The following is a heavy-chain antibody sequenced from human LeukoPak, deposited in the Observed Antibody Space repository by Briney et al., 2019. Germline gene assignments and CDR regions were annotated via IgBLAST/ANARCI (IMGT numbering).Heavy chain of an antibody. CDR2: IYYSGST. Sequence: SETLSLACTVSGGSISTYYWSWIRQPPGKGLEWIGYIYYSGSTSYNPSLESRVTISVDTSKKQFSLKLTSVTAADTAVYHCARGGNWFDPWGQGTLVIVSS. D-gene: IGHD5-12*01. J-gene: IGHJ5*02. V-gene: IGHV4-59*01. CDR3: ARGGNWFDP. CDR1: GGSISTYY.